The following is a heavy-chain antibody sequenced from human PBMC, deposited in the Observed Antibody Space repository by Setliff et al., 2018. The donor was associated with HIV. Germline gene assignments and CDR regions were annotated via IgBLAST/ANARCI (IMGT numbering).Heavy chain of an antibody. CDR2: INPNSGGT. Sequence: ASVKVSCKASGYTFTGYYMHWVRQAPGQGLEWMGWINPNSGGTNYAQRFQGRVTMTRDTSISTAYMELSRLRSDDTAVYYCARAPYSSVMHYFDYWGQGTLVTVSS. V-gene: IGHV1-2*02. CDR3: ARAPYSSVMHYFDY. D-gene: IGHD4-4*01. CDR1: GYTFTGYY. J-gene: IGHJ4*02.